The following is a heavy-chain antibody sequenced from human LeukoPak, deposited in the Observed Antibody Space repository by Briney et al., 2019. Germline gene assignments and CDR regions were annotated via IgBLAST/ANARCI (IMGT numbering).Heavy chain of an antibody. CDR1: GFTFSDYY. Sequence: GGSLRLSCAASGFTFSDYYMSWIRQAPGKGLEWVSYISSSGSTIYYADSVRGRFTIARDNAKNSLYLQMNSLRAEDTAVYYCVRDWGYSNYGDYWGQGTLVTVSS. CDR2: ISSSGSTI. CDR3: VRDWGYSNYGDY. V-gene: IGHV3-11*04. J-gene: IGHJ4*02. D-gene: IGHD4-11*01.